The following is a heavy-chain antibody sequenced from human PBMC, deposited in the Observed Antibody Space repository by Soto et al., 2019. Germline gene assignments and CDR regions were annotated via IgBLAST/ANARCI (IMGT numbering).Heavy chain of an antibody. J-gene: IGHJ6*02. V-gene: IGHV4-34*01. Sequence: PSETLSLTCAVYGGSFRGYYWSWIRQPPGKGLEGIGEINHSGSTNYNPSLKSRVTISVDTSKNQFSLKLSSVTAADTAVYYCARGRLIVVVTAIRFYCMDVWGQGTTVTV. D-gene: IGHD2-21*02. CDR2: INHSGST. CDR3: ARGRLIVVVTAIRFYCMDV. CDR1: GGSFRGYY.